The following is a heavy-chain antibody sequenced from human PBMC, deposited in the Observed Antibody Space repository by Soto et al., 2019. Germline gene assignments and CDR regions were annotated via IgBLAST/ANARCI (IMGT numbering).Heavy chain of an antibody. Sequence: GGSLILSCAASGFTFSTFAMSRVRQAPGKGLEWVSAISGSGGTTYYADSVKGRFTISRDNSKNTLYLQMNSLRAEDTAVYYCAKEDKSPEYWGQGTLVTVSS. V-gene: IGHV3-23*01. J-gene: IGHJ4*02. CDR3: AKEDKSPEY. CDR1: GFTFSTFA. CDR2: ISGSGGTT.